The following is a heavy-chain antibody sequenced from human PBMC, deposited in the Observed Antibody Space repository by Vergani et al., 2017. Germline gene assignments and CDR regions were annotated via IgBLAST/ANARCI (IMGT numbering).Heavy chain of an antibody. J-gene: IGHJ4*02. CDR1: GGSISSSSYY. D-gene: IGHD6-19*01. Sequence: QLQLQESGPGLVKPSETLSLTCTVSGGSISSSSYYWGWIRQPPGKGLEWIGSIYYNGSTYYNPSLKSRVTISVDTSKNQFSLKLSSVTAADTAVYYCARGGIAVAPFDYWGQGTLVTVSS. CDR2: IYYNGST. V-gene: IGHV4-39*01. CDR3: ARGGIAVAPFDY.